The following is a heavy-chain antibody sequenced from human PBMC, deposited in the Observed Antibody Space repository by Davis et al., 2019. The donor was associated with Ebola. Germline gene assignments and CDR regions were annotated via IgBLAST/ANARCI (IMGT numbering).Heavy chain of an antibody. Sequence: GGSLRLSCAASGFTFSSYSMNWVRQAPGKGLEWVSSISSSSSYIYYADSVKGRFTISRDNAKNSLYLQMNSLRAEDTAVYYCAKMTTVTTTQNWFDPWGQGTLVTVSS. J-gene: IGHJ5*02. V-gene: IGHV3-21*04. CDR3: AKMTTVTTTQNWFDP. D-gene: IGHD4-17*01. CDR2: ISSSSSYI. CDR1: GFTFSSYS.